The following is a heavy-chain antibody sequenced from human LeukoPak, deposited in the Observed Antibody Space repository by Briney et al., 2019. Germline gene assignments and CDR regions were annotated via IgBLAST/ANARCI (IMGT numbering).Heavy chain of an antibody. Sequence: GGSLRLSCAASGFTFSSYGMHWVRQAPGKGLEWVAVISYDGSNKYYADSVKGRFTISRDNSKNTLYLQMNSLRAEDTAVYYCAKDPYCSSTSCYLPIWGQGTMVTVSS. D-gene: IGHD2-2*01. CDR3: AKDPYCSSTSCYLPI. CDR1: GFTFSSYG. V-gene: IGHV3-33*05. CDR2: ISYDGSNK. J-gene: IGHJ3*02.